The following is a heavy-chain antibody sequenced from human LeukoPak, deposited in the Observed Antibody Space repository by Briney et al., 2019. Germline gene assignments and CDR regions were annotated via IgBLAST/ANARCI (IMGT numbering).Heavy chain of an antibody. V-gene: IGHV4-38-2*02. D-gene: IGHD1-14*01. CDR1: GYSISSGYY. CDR3: ARVTSRLGWFDP. Sequence: PSETLSLTCTVSGYSISSGYYWGWIRQPPGKGLEWIGSISHSGSTYYNPSLKSRVTISVDTSKNQFSLKLRSVTAADTAVYYCARVTSRLGWFDPWGQGTLVTVSS. CDR2: ISHSGST. J-gene: IGHJ5*02.